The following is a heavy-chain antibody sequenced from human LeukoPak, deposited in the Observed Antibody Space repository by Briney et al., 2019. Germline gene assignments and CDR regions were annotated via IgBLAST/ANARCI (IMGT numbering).Heavy chain of an antibody. V-gene: IGHV1-46*01. J-gene: IGHJ4*02. Sequence: ASVKVSCKASGYTFTSYYMHWVRQAPGQGLEWMGIINPSGGSTSYAQKFQGRVTITADKSTSTAYMELSSLRSEDTAVYYCARDNDPSYYYGSGSLGYWGQGTLVTVSS. CDR2: INPSGGST. D-gene: IGHD3-10*01. CDR3: ARDNDPSYYYGSGSLGY. CDR1: GYTFTSYY.